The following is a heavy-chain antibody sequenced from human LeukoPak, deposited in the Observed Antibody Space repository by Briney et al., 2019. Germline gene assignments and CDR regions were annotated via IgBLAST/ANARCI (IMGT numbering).Heavy chain of an antibody. V-gene: IGHV4-39*07. Sequence: PSETLSLTCTVSGGSISSSSYYWGWIRQPPGKGLEWIGSIYHSGSTYYNPSLKSRVTISVDTSKNQFSLKLSSVTAADTAVYYCARSVVVVVAATDGDPPYNWFDPWGQGTLVTVSS. CDR1: GGSISSSSYY. D-gene: IGHD2-15*01. CDR2: IYHSGST. CDR3: ARSVVVVVAATDGDPPYNWFDP. J-gene: IGHJ5*02.